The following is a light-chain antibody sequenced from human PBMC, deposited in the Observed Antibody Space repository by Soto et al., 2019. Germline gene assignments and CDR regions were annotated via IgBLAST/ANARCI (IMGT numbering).Light chain of an antibody. CDR2: GAS. CDR1: QSVNSN. V-gene: IGKV3-15*01. J-gene: IGKJ4*01. Sequence: EIVMTQSPATLSVSPGERATLSCRASQSVNSNLAWYQQKPGQAPRLLIYGASTRATGIPARFSGSGSGTEFTLTISGLQAEDFAVYHCQQYNNWPLTFGGGAKVEIK. CDR3: QQYNNWPLT.